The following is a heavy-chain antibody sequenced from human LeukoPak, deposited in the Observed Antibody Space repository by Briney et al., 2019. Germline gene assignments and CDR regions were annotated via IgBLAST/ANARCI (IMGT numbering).Heavy chain of an antibody. J-gene: IGHJ4*02. Sequence: PGGSLRLSCSASGFTFSRYAMHWVRQAPGKGLEYVSAISSNGGSTYYADSVKGRFTISRDNSRNTLHLQMSSLRVEDTAVYYCVKDSCSGRYFDYWGQGTLVTVSS. V-gene: IGHV3-64D*06. CDR1: GFTFSRYA. CDR3: VKDSCSGRYFDY. D-gene: IGHD3-10*02. CDR2: ISSNGGST.